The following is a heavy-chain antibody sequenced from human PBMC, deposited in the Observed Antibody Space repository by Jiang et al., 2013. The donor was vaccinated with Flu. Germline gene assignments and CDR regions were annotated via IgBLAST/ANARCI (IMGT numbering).Heavy chain of an antibody. Sequence: GLVKPSETLSLTCTISGGSFSSYYWNWIRQPPGKGLEWIGYMYYSGGATYTPSLESRVTMSLDESKNQFSLRLSSVTAADTAVYYCARGMGGSGWHLGYWGQGTLVTVSS. CDR1: GGSFSSYY. V-gene: IGHV4-59*01. D-gene: IGHD6-19*01. J-gene: IGHJ4*02. CDR2: MYYSGGA. CDR3: ARGMGGSGWHLGY.